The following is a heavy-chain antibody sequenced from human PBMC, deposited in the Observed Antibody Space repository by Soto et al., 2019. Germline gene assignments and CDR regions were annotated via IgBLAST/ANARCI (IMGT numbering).Heavy chain of an antibody. D-gene: IGHD2-15*01. CDR2: ISAYNGNT. J-gene: IGHJ5*02. Sequence: ASVKVSCKASGYTFASYAITWVRQAPGQGLEWMGWISAYNGNTNYAQKLQGRVTMTTDTSTSTAYMELRSLRSDDTAVYYCARDCSGGSCYSFWFDPWGQGTLVTVSS. V-gene: IGHV1-18*01. CDR1: GYTFASYA. CDR3: ARDCSGGSCYSFWFDP.